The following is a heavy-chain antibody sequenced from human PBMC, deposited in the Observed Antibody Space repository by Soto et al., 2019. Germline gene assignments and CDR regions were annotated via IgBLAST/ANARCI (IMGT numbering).Heavy chain of an antibody. J-gene: IGHJ4*02. V-gene: IGHV1-8*01. CDR1: GYTFTSYD. CDR3: ASGLTCTNGLCYAFVY. CDR2: MNPNSGNT. D-gene: IGHD2-8*01. Sequence: QVQLVQSGAEVKKPGASVKVSCKASGYTFTSYDINWVRQATGQGLEWMVWMNPNSGNTGYAQKFQGRVTMTRNTSISTGYMELSRLRSEAMAVYYCASGLTCTNGLCYAFVYWGQGTLVTVSS.